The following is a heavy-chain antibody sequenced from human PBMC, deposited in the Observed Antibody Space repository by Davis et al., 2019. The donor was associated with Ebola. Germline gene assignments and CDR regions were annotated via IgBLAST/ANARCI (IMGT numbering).Heavy chain of an antibody. D-gene: IGHD3/OR15-3a*01. CDR1: DYSISSGYY. V-gene: IGHV4-38-2*02. Sequence: SETLSLTCSVSDYSISSGYYWGWIRQTPEKGLEWIGSIYHSGSTDYNPSLKSRVSISVDTSRNQFSLRLTSVTAADTAVYYCAAGGSYDFWSGYSRDWYFDLWGRGTLVTVSS. CDR2: IYHSGST. J-gene: IGHJ2*01. CDR3: AAGGSYDFWSGYSRDWYFDL.